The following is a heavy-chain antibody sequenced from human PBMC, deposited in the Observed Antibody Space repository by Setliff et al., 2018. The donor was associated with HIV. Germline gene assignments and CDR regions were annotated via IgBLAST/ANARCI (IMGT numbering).Heavy chain of an antibody. V-gene: IGHV3-74*03. CDR2: INPDGSSI. CDR3: ARDLFPWSTGYPIDV. Sequence: PGGSLRLSCSASGFTLSSYSMNWVRQAPGKGLVWVSRINPDGSSIMYADSVKGRFTISRDNTKNTVYLQMNSLRAEDTAVYYCARDLFPWSTGYPIDVWGKGTTVTVSS. J-gene: IGHJ6*04. D-gene: IGHD3-22*01. CDR1: GFTLSSYS.